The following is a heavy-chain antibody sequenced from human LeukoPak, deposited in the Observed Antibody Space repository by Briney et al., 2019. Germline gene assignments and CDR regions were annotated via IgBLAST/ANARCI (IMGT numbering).Heavy chain of an antibody. CDR1: GFTFSSYW. Sequence: GGSLRLSCAASGFTFSSYWMSWVRQAPGKGLEWVANIKQDGSEKYYVDSVKGRFTISRDNAKNSLYLQMNSLRAGDTAVYYCARVSAAAGTGPGGNDYWGQGTLVTVSS. V-gene: IGHV3-7*01. J-gene: IGHJ4*02. CDR3: ARVSAAAGTGPGGNDY. D-gene: IGHD6-13*01. CDR2: IKQDGSEK.